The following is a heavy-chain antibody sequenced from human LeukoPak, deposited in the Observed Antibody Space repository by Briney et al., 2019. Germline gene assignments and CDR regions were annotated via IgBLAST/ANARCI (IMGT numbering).Heavy chain of an antibody. CDR2: ISVGGGGT. CDR1: GFTFSNSA. J-gene: IGHJ4*02. D-gene: IGHD3-10*01. Sequence: PGGSLRLSCATSGFTFSNSAVSWVRQAPGKGLEGVSVISVGGGGTYYADSVKGRFTISRDNSRNTLYLQMDSLRAEDTAIYYCAKAASYYALGRAPFDNWGQGTLVTVSS. CDR3: AKAASYYALGRAPFDN. V-gene: IGHV3-23*01.